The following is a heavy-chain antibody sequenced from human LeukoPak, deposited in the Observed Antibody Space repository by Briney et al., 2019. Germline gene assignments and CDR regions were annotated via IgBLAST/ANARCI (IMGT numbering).Heavy chain of an antibody. Sequence: GSLRLSCAASGFTFSSYSMNWVRQAPGKGLEWVSSISSSSSYIYYADSVKGRFTISRDNAKNSLHLQMNSLRAEDTAVYYCASAYGSGTPFDYWGQGTLVTVSS. CDR1: GFTFSSYS. V-gene: IGHV3-21*01. D-gene: IGHD3-10*01. CDR2: ISSSSSYI. J-gene: IGHJ4*02. CDR3: ASAYGSGTPFDY.